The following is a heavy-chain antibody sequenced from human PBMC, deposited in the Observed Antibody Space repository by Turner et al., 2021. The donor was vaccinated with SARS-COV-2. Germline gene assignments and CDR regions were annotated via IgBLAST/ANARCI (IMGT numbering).Heavy chain of an antibody. D-gene: IGHD3-16*02. CDR2: IYYSGST. J-gene: IGHJ4*02. Sequence: QLQLQESGPGLVKPSETLSLTCTVSGGSISSSSYYWGWIRQPPEKGLEWIGSIYYSGSTYYNQSLKSRVTISVDTSKNQFSLKLSSVTAADTAIYYCARAYRGAITSLGYWGQGTLVTVAS. CDR3: ARAYRGAITSLGY. CDR1: GGSISSSSYY. V-gene: IGHV4-39*07.